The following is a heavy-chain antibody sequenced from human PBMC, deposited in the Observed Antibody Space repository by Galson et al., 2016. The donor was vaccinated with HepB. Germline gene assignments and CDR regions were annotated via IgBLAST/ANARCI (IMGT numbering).Heavy chain of an antibody. V-gene: IGHV3-53*01. J-gene: IGHJ4*02. CDR3: AASLAAAGTGFDH. CDR1: GFTVSSSY. CDR2: IYSGGMT. Sequence: SLRLSCAASGFTVSSSYMSWVRQAPGKGLEWLSDIYSGGMTFYADSVKGQFTISRDTSKNTLSLQMISLRAEDTAVYYCAASLAAAGTGFDHWGLGTLVTVSS. D-gene: IGHD6-13*01.